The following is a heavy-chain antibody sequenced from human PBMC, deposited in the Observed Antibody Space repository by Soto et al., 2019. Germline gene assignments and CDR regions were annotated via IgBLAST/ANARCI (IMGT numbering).Heavy chain of an antibody. Sequence: SETLSLTCTVSGGSISSYYWSWIRQPPGKGLEWIGYIYYSGSTYYNPSLKSRVTISVDTSKNQFSLKLSSVTAADTAVYYCAREDTTIRDWFDPWGQGTLVTVSS. CDR1: GGSISSYY. CDR3: AREDTTIRDWFDP. J-gene: IGHJ5*02. V-gene: IGHV4-30-4*01. D-gene: IGHD5-12*01. CDR2: IYYSGST.